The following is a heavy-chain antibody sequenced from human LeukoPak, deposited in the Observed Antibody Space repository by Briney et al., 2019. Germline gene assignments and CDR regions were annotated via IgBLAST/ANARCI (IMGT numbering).Heavy chain of an antibody. Sequence: SETLSLTCAVSGGSISSGGYCWSWIRQPPGKGLEWIGEINHSGSTNYNPSLKSRVTISVDTSKNQFSLKLSSVTAADTAVYYCAGGAGYCSSTSCYYYYYGMDVWGKGTTVTVSS. J-gene: IGHJ6*04. CDR2: INHSGST. V-gene: IGHV4-34*01. CDR1: GGSISSGGYC. CDR3: AGGAGYCSSTSCYYYYYGMDV. D-gene: IGHD2-2*01.